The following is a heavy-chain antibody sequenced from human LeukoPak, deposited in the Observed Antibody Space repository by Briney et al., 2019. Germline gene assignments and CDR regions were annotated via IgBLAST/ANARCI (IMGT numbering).Heavy chain of an antibody. CDR1: GLTFSSYW. J-gene: IGHJ1*01. CDR3: ARGFSSSWYSYFQH. V-gene: IGHV3-7*01. Sequence: GGSLRLSCAASGLTFSSYWMSWVRQAPGKGLEWVANIKQDGSEKYYVDSVKGRFTISRDNAKNSLYLQMNSLRAEDTAVYYCARGFSSSWYSYFQHWGQGTLVTVSS. CDR2: IKQDGSEK. D-gene: IGHD6-13*01.